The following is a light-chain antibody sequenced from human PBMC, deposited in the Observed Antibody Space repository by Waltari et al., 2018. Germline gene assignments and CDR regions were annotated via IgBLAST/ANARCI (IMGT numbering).Light chain of an antibody. CDR2: RRN. CDR1: HNHFGNQG. CDR3: SAWDSDLVAVV. J-gene: IGLJ3*02. Sequence: QAGLTQPPSVSRDLGQTATLTCTGNHNHFGNQGAAWLQQHRGLPPKLLAFRRNSRPSGVSERFYASTTGNTASLTITGLQPDDEADYYCSAWDSDLVAVVFGGGTKLTAL. V-gene: IGLV10-54*04.